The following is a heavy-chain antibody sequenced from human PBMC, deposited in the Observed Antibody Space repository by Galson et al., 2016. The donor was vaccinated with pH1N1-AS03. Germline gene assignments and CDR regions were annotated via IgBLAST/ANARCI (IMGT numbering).Heavy chain of an antibody. Sequence: TLSLTCAVSGGSMTSPDWWTWVRQPPGKGLEWIGEVHYSGTTSYNPSLNSRVTMSIDKSNNQLSLNLGSVTAADTAVYFCARLYDVWSGYPSFDYWGQGTLVTVSS. D-gene: IGHD3-3*01. CDR3: ARLYDVWSGYPSFDY. J-gene: IGHJ4*02. CDR1: GGSMTSPDW. V-gene: IGHV4-4*01. CDR2: VHYSGTT.